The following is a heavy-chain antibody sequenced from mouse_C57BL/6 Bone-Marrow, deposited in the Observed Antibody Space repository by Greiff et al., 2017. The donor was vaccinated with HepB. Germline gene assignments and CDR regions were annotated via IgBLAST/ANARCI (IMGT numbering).Heavy chain of an antibody. J-gene: IGHJ3*01. CDR2: IRLKSDNYAT. D-gene: IGHD1-1*01. Sequence: EVKLVESGGGLVQPGGSMKLSCVASGFTFSNYWMNWVRQSPEKGLEWVAQIRLKSDNYATHYAESVKGRFTISRDDSKSSVYLQMNNLRAEDTGSYYCTGPNYYGSSYGFAYWGQGTLVTVSA. CDR3: TGPNYYGSSYGFAY. CDR1: GFTFSNYW. V-gene: IGHV6-3*01.